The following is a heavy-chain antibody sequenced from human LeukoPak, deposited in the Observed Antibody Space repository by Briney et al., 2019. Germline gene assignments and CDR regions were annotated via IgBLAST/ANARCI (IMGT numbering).Heavy chain of an antibody. Sequence: GGSLRLSCAASGFTFSSYGMHWVRQAPGKGLEWVAVISYDGSNKYYADSVKGRFTISRDNSKNTLYLQMNSLIAEDTAVYYCAKATAGTTRGEGNWFDPWGQGTLVTVSS. J-gene: IGHJ5*02. CDR1: GFTFSSYG. V-gene: IGHV3-30*18. CDR2: ISYDGSNK. D-gene: IGHD1-7*01. CDR3: AKATAGTTRGEGNWFDP.